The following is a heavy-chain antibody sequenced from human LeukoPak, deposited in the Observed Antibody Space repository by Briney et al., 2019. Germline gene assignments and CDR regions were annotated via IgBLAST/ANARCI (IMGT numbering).Heavy chain of an antibody. CDR2: IF. CDR1: SGSISTSNYY. D-gene: IGHD4-17*01. J-gene: IGHJ6*03. Sequence: PSETLSLTCTVSSGSISTSNYYWGWVRQPPGKALEWIGNIFYSPSLKSRVTISLDTSRNQFSLKLRSVTAADTAVYYCVRGLKGPTTVTFPYYYYYYMDVWGKGTTVTVSS. V-gene: IGHV4-39*07. CDR3: VRGLKGPTTVTFPYYYYYYMDV.